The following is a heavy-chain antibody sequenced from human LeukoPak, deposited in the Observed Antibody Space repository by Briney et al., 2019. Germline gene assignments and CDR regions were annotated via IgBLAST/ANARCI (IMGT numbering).Heavy chain of an antibody. CDR2: ISSSGSTI. V-gene: IGHV3-48*03. J-gene: IGHJ6*04. CDR1: GFTFSSYE. D-gene: IGHD3-10*02. CDR3: AELGITMIGGV. Sequence: QSGGSLRLSCAASGFTFSSYEMNWVRRAPGKGLEWVSYISSSGSTIYYADSVKGRFTISRDNAKNSLYLQMNSLRAEDTAVYYCAELGITMIGGVWGKGTTVIISS.